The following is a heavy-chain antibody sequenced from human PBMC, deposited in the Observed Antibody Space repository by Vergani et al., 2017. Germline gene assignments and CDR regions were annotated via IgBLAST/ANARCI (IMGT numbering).Heavy chain of an antibody. D-gene: IGHD5-12*01. CDR1: GFTFGSYS. J-gene: IGHJ4*02. Sequence: EVQLVESGGGLVKPGGSLRLSCAASGFTFGSYSMNWVRQAPGKGLEWVSSISSSGSYIFYADSVKGRFTISRDNAKNSLYLQMNSLRADDTAVYYCTKGSRGYIGYFFDYWGQGTLATVSS. CDR3: TKGSRGYIGYFFDY. CDR2: ISSSGSYI. V-gene: IGHV3-21*04.